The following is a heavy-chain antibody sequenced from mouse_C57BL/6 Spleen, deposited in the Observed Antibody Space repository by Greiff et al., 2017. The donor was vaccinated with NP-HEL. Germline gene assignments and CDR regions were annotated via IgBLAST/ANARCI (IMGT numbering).Heavy chain of an antibody. CDR2: INPNNGGT. Sequence: VQLQQSGPELVKPGASVKISCKASGYTFTDYYMNWVKQSHGKSLEWIGDINPNNGGTSYNQKFKGKATLTVDKSSSTAYMELRSLTSEDSAVYYCARYTYYDSFYAMDYWGQGTSVTVSS. CDR3: ARYTYYDSFYAMDY. V-gene: IGHV1-26*01. CDR1: GYTFTDYY. J-gene: IGHJ4*01. D-gene: IGHD2-4*01.